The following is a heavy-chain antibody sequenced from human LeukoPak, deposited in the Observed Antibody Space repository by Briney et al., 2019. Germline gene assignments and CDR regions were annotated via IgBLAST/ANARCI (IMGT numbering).Heavy chain of an antibody. V-gene: IGHV3-48*01. CDR1: GFTFSSYS. Sequence: GGSLRLSCAASGFTFSSYSMNWVRQAPGKGLEWVSYISSSSSTIYYADSVKGRFTISRDNAKNSLYLQMNSLRAEDTAVYYCARDCDPYYYDSSGFHWGQGTLVTVSS. CDR3: ARDCDPYYYDSSGFH. J-gene: IGHJ4*02. D-gene: IGHD3-22*01. CDR2: ISSSSSTI.